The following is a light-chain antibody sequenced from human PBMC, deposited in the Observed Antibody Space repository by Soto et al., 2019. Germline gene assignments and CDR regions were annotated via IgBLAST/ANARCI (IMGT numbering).Light chain of an antibody. V-gene: IGLV2-23*01. Sequence: QSALTQPASVSGSPGQSITISCTGTSSDVGSYNLVSWYQQHPGKAPKLMTYEGSKRPSGVSNRFSGSKSGNTASLTISGLQAEDEADYYCCSYAGSSTHVVFGGGTKVTAL. J-gene: IGLJ2*01. CDR1: SSDVGSYNL. CDR2: EGS. CDR3: CSYAGSSTHVV.